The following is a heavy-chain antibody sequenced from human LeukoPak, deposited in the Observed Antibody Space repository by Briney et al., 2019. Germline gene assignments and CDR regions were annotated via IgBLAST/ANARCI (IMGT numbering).Heavy chain of an antibody. CDR3: AQWSRYFDY. D-gene: IGHD1-26*01. CDR1: GFTFRDYY. V-gene: IGHV3-23*01. CDR2: ISGSGYST. Sequence: PGGSLRLSCAVSGFTFRDYYMTWIRQAPGKGLEWVSAISGSGYSTYYADSVKGRFTISRDNSKNTLYLQMNSLRAEDTALYFCAQWSRYFDYWGQGTLVTVSS. J-gene: IGHJ4*02.